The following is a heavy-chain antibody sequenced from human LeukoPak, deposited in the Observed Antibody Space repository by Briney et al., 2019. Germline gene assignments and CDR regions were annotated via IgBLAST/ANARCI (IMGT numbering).Heavy chain of an antibody. CDR2: ISSSGDII. D-gene: IGHD3-10*01. CDR1: GFAFTDHY. Sequence: GGSLRLSCAASGFAFTDHYMSWVRQAPGKGLEWVSYISSSGDIIYYADSVKGRFTISRDNAKNSLYLQMNSLRAEDTAVYYCARDQYGSGIYYNWGGINYWGQGTLVTVSS. J-gene: IGHJ4*02. V-gene: IGHV3-11*01. CDR3: ARDQYGSGIYYNWGGINY.